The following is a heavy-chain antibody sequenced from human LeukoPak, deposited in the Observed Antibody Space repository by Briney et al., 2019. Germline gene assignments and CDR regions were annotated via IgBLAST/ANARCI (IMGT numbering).Heavy chain of an antibody. CDR2: IIPIFGTA. V-gene: IGHV1-69*13. Sequence: ASVKVSCKASGGTFYNYAISWVRQAPGQGLEWMGGIIPIFGTANYAQKFQGRVTITAGESTSTAYMELSSLRSEDTAVYYCASLGGGSTVTTYLNYWGQGTLVIVSS. CDR1: GGTFYNYA. J-gene: IGHJ4*02. CDR3: ASLGGGSTVTTYLNY. D-gene: IGHD4-17*01.